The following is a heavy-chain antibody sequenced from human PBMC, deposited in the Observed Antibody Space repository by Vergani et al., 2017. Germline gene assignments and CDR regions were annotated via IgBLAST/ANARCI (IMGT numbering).Heavy chain of an antibody. CDR3: ARMGGYDEGDAFRIGYFDS. V-gene: IGHV4-4*09. D-gene: IGHD3-22*01. Sequence: QVQLQESGPGLVKPSETLSLTCTVSGGSISNHYWSWIRQPPGKGLEWIGYIYSTGSTHHNPSLRRRINMSVDTSKNQFSLKLNSVTAADTAMYYCARMGGYDEGDAFRIGYFDSWGPGILVTVSS. J-gene: IGHJ4*02. CDR2: IYSTGST. CDR1: GGSISNHY.